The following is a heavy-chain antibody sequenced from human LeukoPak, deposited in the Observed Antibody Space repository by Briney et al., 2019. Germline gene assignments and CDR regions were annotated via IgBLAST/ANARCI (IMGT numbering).Heavy chain of an antibody. V-gene: IGHV1-46*01. D-gene: IGHD1-26*01. CDR1: GYTFTGYY. CDR2: INPSGGST. Sequence: ASVKVSCKASGYTFTGYYMHWVRQAPGQGLEWMGIINPSGGSTSYAQKFQGRVTMTRDMSTSTVYMELSSLRSEDTAVYYCARDTNRYSGSYDAFDIWGQGTMVTVSS. CDR3: ARDTNRYSGSYDAFDI. J-gene: IGHJ3*02.